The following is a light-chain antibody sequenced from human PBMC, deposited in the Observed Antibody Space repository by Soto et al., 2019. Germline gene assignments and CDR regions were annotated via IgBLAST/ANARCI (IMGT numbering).Light chain of an antibody. CDR1: SRDVGGYNY. Sequence: QSVLTQPASVSGCPGQSITSCCTGTSRDVGGYNYVSWYQQHPGKAPKLMIYDVSNRPSGVSNRFSGSKSGNTASLTISGLQAEDEADYYCSSYTSSSTPVFGTGTKVTVL. CDR3: SSYTSSSTPV. J-gene: IGLJ1*01. V-gene: IGLV2-14*01. CDR2: DVS.